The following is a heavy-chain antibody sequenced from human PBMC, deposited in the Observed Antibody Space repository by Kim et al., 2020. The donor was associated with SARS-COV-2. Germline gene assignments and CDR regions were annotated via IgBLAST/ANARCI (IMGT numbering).Heavy chain of an antibody. Sequence: SVKVSCKASGGTFSSYAISWVRQAPGQGLEWMGRIIPILGIANYAQKFQGRVTITADKSTSTAYMELSSLRSEDTAVYYCARDEGYSYGGVDYWGQGTLVTVSS. J-gene: IGHJ4*02. CDR3: ARDEGYSYGGVDY. V-gene: IGHV1-69*04. D-gene: IGHD5-18*01. CDR1: GGTFSSYA. CDR2: IIPILGIA.